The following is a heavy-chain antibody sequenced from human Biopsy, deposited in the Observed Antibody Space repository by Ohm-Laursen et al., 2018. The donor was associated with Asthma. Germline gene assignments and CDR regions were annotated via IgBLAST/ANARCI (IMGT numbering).Heavy chain of an antibody. J-gene: IGHJ4*02. CDR1: GGTFSNFA. D-gene: IGHD6-19*01. CDR2: IMTVFGTT. Sequence: SSVKVSCKAPGGTFSNFAISWVRQAPGQGLEWLGGIMTVFGTTNYAQKFQGRVTITADGSTSTAYMEVTSLRSEDTAIYYCARCQVGYSSGWSLLLKKIYYSGMDVWGQGTLVTVSS. CDR3: ARCQVGYSSGWSLLLKKIYYSGMDV. V-gene: IGHV1-69*01.